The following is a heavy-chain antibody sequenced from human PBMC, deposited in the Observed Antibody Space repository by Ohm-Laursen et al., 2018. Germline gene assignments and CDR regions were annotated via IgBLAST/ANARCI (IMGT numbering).Heavy chain of an antibody. D-gene: IGHD2-15*01. J-gene: IGHJ4*02. CDR3: AKGYCSGGSCYYFDY. V-gene: IGHV3-23*01. Sequence: SLRLSCAASGFTFNTYAMNWVRQAPGKGLEWISAISGGGGSTYYADSVKGHFTISRDNSKSTLYLQMNSLRAEDTALYYCAKGYCSGGSCYYFDYWGQGTLVTVSS. CDR1: GFTFNTYA. CDR2: ISGGGGST.